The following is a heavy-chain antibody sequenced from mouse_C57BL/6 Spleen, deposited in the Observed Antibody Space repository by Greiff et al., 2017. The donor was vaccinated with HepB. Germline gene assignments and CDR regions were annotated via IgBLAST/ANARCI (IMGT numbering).Heavy chain of an antibody. J-gene: IGHJ2*01. D-gene: IGHD1-1*02. CDR2: ISSGSSTI. CDR3: ARRSDDYVHGVDY. Sequence: EVQGVESGGGLVKPGGSLKLSCAASGFTFSDYGMHWVRQAPEKGLEWVAYISSGSSTIYYADTVKGRFTISRDNAKNTLFLQMTSLRSEDTAMYYCARRSDDYVHGVDYWGQGTTLTVSS. V-gene: IGHV5-17*01. CDR1: GFTFSDYG.